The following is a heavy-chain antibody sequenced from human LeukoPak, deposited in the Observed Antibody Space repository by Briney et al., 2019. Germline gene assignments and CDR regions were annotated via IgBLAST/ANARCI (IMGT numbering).Heavy chain of an antibody. V-gene: IGHV3-49*03. CDR1: GFAFGDHA. CDR3: TRDVSSSWYEVADY. D-gene: IGHD6-13*01. J-gene: IGHJ4*02. CDR2: IRSKPYGGTT. Sequence: GGSLRLSCTASGFAFGDHAMGWFRQAPGKGLEWVGFIRSKPYGGTTEYAASVKGRFTISRDDSKSIAYLQMNSLKTEDTAVYYCTRDVSSSWYEVADYWGQGTLVTVSS.